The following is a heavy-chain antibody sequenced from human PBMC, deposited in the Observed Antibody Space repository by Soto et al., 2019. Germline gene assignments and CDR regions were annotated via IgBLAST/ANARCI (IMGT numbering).Heavy chain of an antibody. CDR1: GGSISSGDYY. CDR2: IYYSGST. J-gene: IGHJ4*02. V-gene: IGHV4-30-4*01. D-gene: IGHD3-10*01. Sequence: PSETLSLTCTVSGGSISSGDYYWSWIRQPPGKGLEWIGYIYYSGSTYYNPSLKSRVTISVDTSKNQFSLKLSSVTAADTAVYYCAREWGYYGSGSYYPFDYWGQGTLVTVSS. CDR3: AREWGYYGSGSYYPFDY.